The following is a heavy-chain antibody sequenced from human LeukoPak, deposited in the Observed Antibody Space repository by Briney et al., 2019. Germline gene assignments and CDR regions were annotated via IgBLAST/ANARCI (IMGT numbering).Heavy chain of an antibody. V-gene: IGHV1-8*01. CDR3: ARAYCGGDCYSGYYYYGMDV. J-gene: IGHJ6*02. CDR1: GYTFTSYD. Sequence: AASVKVPCKASGYTFTSYDINWVRQATGQGLEWMGWMNPNSGNTGYAQKFQGRVTMTRNTSISTAYMELSSLRSEDTAVYYCARAYCGGDCYSGYYYYGMDVWGQGTTVTVSS. CDR2: MNPNSGNT. D-gene: IGHD2-21*02.